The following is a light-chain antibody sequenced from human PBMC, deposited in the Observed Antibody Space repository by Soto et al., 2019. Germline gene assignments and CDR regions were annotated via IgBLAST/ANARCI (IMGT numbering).Light chain of an antibody. CDR2: DAS. V-gene: IGKV3-11*01. Sequence: EIVLTQSPATLSLSPGESATLSCRASRSVSNYLAWYQQKPGQAPRLLIYDASSRPTDIPARFSGSGSGTDFTLTISSLEPEDFALCYCQQRSNWPITFGQGTRLEIK. CDR3: QQRSNWPIT. J-gene: IGKJ5*01. CDR1: RSVSNY.